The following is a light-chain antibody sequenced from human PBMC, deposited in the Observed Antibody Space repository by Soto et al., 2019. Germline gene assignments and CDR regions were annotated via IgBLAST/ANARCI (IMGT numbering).Light chain of an antibody. CDR3: QQRRDSPLT. CDR2: DAS. CDR1: QSLNSY. V-gene: IGKV3-11*01. J-gene: IGKJ4*01. Sequence: EIVLTQSPATLSLSPGERATLSCRASQSLNSYLAWFQQIPGQAPRLLIYDASNRATGIPARFSGRGSGTDFTLIISNLEPADFAVYYCQQRRDSPLTFGGGTKVEI.